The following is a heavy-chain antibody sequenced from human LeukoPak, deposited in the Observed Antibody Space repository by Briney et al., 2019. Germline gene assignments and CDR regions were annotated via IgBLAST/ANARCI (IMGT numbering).Heavy chain of an antibody. D-gene: IGHD4-17*01. CDR2: FFYSGST. Sequence: SETLSLTCSVSGGSISSSTYYCGWLRQPPGRGLEWIGSFFYSGSTYYNPSLKSRVTISVDTSKNQFSLKLNSVTAADTAVYYCARQLGTVTTTSFDYWGQGTLVTVSS. V-gene: IGHV4-39*01. J-gene: IGHJ4*02. CDR3: ARQLGTVTTTSFDY. CDR1: GGSISSSTYY.